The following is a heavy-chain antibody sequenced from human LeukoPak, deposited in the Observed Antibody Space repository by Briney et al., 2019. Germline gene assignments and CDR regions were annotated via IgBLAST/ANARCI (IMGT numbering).Heavy chain of an antibody. CDR1: GYTFTSYG. J-gene: IGHJ5*02. Sequence: ASVKVSCKASGYTFTSYGISWVRQAPGQGLEWMGWISAYNGNTNYAQKLQGRVTMATDTSTSTAYMELRSLRSDDTAVYYCARVLCGGDRYSLIYWFDPWGQGTLVTVSS. D-gene: IGHD2-21*02. V-gene: IGHV1-18*01. CDR3: ARVLCGGDRYSLIYWFDP. CDR2: ISAYNGNT.